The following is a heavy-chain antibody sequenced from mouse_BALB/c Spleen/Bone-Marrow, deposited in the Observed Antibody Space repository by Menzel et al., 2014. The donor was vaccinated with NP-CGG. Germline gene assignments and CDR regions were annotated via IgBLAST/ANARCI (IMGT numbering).Heavy chain of an antibody. D-gene: IGHD1-1*01. CDR2: ISSGGST. CDR3: ASLYFHGSSYYTMDY. CDR1: GFTFSSYA. J-gene: IGHJ4*01. V-gene: IGHV5-6-5*01. Sequence: EVKLVESGGGLVKPGGSLKLSCAASGFTFSSYAMSWVRQTPEKRLEWVASISSGGSTYYPDSVKGRFTISRDNARNILYLQMSSLRSEDTAMYYCASLYFHGSSYYTMDYWGQGTSVTVSS.